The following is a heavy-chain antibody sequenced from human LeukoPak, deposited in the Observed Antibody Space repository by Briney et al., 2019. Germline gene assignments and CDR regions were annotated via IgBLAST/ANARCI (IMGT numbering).Heavy chain of an antibody. CDR3: AKEGTRITMVRGVRDHDY. CDR1: GFTFSSYA. CDR2: ISGSGGST. J-gene: IGHJ4*02. V-gene: IGHV3-23*01. D-gene: IGHD3-10*01. Sequence: GGSLRLSCAASGFTFSSYAMSWVRQAPGKGLEWVSAISGSGGSTYYADSVKGRFTISRDNFKNTLYLQMNSLRAEDTAVYYCAKEGTRITMVRGVRDHDYWGQGTLVTVSS.